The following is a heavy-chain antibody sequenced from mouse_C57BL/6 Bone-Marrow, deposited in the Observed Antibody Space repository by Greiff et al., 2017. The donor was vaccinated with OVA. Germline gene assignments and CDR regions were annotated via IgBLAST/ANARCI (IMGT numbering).Heavy chain of an antibody. V-gene: IGHV1-81*01. CDR1: GYTFTSYG. Sequence: QVQLQQSGAELARPGASVKLSCKASGYTFTSYGISWVKQRTGQGLEWIGEIYPRSGNTYYNEKFKGKATLTADKSYSTAYMELRSLTSEDSAVYFCARSPVAYWGQGTLVTVSA. CDR2: IYPRSGNT. J-gene: IGHJ3*01. CDR3: ARSPVAY.